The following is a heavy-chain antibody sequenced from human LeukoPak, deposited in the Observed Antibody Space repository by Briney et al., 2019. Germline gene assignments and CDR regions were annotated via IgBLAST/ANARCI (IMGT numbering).Heavy chain of an antibody. V-gene: IGHV3-7*01. CDR3: ARKRYCSGGSCPDVFQH. Sequence: GGSLRLSCAASGFTFSSYWMSWVRQAPGKGLEWVANIKQDGSEKYYVDSVKGRFTISRDNAKSSLYLQMNSLRAEDTAVYYCARKRYCSGGSCPDVFQHWGQGTQVTVSS. D-gene: IGHD2-15*01. CDR1: GFTFSSYW. J-gene: IGHJ1*01. CDR2: IKQDGSEK.